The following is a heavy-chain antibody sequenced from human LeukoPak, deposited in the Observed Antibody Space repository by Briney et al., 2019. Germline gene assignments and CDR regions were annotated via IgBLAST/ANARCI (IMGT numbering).Heavy chain of an antibody. J-gene: IGHJ4*02. CDR2: VYYTGTT. V-gene: IGHV4-59*01. CDR1: GGSISPYY. Sequence: SETLSLTCTVSGGSISPYYWSWVRQPPQKGLEWIGYVYYTGTTKYRPSLKSRVTMSVDMSKNQFSLRLASVTPSDTGVYFCARNSGRSSGFYRLDFWGQGIPVTVSS. D-gene: IGHD3-3*01. CDR3: ARNSGRSSGFYRLDF.